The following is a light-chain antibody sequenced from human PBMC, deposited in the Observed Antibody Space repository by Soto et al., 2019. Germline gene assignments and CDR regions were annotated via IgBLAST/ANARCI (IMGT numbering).Light chain of an antibody. CDR1: QSISSW. Sequence: DIQMTQSPSTLSASVGDGVNITCRASQSISSWLAWYQQKPGKAPKLLIYKASSLESGVPSRFSGRGSWTEYTPTNRSLQPDDFATYYCQQYNSYWTFGQGTKVEIK. V-gene: IGKV1-5*03. CDR3: QQYNSYWT. CDR2: KAS. J-gene: IGKJ1*01.